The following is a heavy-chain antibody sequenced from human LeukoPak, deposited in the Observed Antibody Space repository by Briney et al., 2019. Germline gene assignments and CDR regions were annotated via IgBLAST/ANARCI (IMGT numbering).Heavy chain of an antibody. V-gene: IGHV3-72*01. J-gene: IGHJ4*02. D-gene: IGHD4-11*01. CDR2: TRNKANSYTT. CDR3: AREGFSNSPLDY. CDR1: GFTFSDHY. Sequence: GGSLRLSCAASGFTFSDHYMDWVRQAPGKGLEWVGRTRNKANSYTTEYAASVKGRFTISRDDSKNSLYLQMNSLKIEDTAVYYCAREGFSNSPLDYWGQGTLVTVS.